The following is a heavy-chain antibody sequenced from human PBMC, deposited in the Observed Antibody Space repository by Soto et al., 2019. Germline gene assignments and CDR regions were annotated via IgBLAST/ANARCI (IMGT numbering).Heavy chain of an antibody. CDR1: GGSISSGGYY. D-gene: IGHD1-1*01. CDR3: ARHKEQAEWLDP. Sequence: SETLSLTCTVSGGSISSGGYYWSWIRQHPGKGLEWIGFIYYSGSTFYNPSLKSRVTMSVDTSKNQFSLRLSSVTAADTAVYYCARHKEQAEWLDPWGQGTLVNVSS. CDR2: IYYSGST. V-gene: IGHV4-39*01. J-gene: IGHJ5*02.